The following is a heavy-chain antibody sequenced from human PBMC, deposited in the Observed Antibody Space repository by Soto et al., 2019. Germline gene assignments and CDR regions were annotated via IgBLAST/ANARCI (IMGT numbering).Heavy chain of an antibody. J-gene: IGHJ6*02. D-gene: IGHD1-26*01. CDR2: IDPSDSYT. CDR1: GYSFTSYW. CDR3: ETTYSGSYKGTFVDV. V-gene: IGHV5-10-1*01. Sequence: PGESLKISCKGSGYSFTSYWISWVRQMPGKGLEWMGRIDPSDSYTNYSPSFQGHVTISADKSISTAYLQWSSLKASDTAMYYCETTYSGSYKGTFVDVWGQGTTVTVSS.